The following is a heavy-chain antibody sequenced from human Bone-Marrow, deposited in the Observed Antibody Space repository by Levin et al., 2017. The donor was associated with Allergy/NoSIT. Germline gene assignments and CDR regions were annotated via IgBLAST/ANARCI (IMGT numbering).Heavy chain of an antibody. J-gene: IGHJ3*02. CDR2: ISDDGSNK. CDR3: VKALHSTGTTRMAFDI. D-gene: IGHD1-1*01. CDR1: GLTFSASD. V-gene: IGHV3-30*18. Sequence: PGGSLRLSCAASGLTFSASDMSWVRQAPGKGLEWVAVISDDGSNKYYAESVKGRFTTSRDNSKNTLYLQMNSLRTEDTAVYYCVKALHSTGTTRMAFDIWGHGTMVTVSS.